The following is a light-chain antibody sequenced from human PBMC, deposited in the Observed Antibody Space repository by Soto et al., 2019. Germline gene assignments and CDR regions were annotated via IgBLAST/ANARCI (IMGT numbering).Light chain of an antibody. CDR1: QSIYDW. CDR3: QQYNTSWT. J-gene: IGKJ1*01. V-gene: IGKV1-5*03. Sequence: DIQMTQSPSTLSASVGDRVTITCRASQSIYDWLAWYQQKPGKAPKLLIYKASNLESGVPSRFSGSASGTEFTLTISSLQPDDFATYYRQQYNTSWTFGQGTKVEIK. CDR2: KAS.